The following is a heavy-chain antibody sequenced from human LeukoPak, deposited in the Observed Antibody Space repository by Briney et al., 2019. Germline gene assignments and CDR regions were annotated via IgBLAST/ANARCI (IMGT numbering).Heavy chain of an antibody. CDR3: ARHSDYDILTGPNDY. J-gene: IGHJ4*02. CDR1: GFTFSSYS. V-gene: IGHV3-21*01. D-gene: IGHD3-9*01. Sequence: GGSLRLSCAASGFTFSSYSMNWVRQAPGKGLEWVSSISTSSSYKYYADSLKGRSTISRDNAKNSLYPQMNSLGAEDTAVYYCARHSDYDILTGPNDYWGQGTLVTVSS. CDR2: ISTSSSYK.